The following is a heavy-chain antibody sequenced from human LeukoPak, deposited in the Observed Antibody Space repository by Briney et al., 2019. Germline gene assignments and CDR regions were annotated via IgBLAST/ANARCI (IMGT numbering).Heavy chain of an antibody. CDR1: GGSFSGYY. CDR3: ARRPIRFLEWLFD. CDR2: INHSGSI. J-gene: IGHJ4*02. V-gene: IGHV4-34*01. D-gene: IGHD3-3*01. Sequence: KPSETLSLTCAVYGGSFSGYYWNWIRQPPGKGLEWIGEINHSGSINYNPSLKSRVTISVDTSKNQFSLKLSSVTAADTAVYYCARRPIRFLEWLFDWGQGTLVTVSS.